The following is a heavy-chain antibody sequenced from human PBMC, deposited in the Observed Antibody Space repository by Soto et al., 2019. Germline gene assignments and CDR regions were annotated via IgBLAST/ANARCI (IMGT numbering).Heavy chain of an antibody. D-gene: IGHD3-10*01. CDR1: GGSISSYY. V-gene: IGHV4-59*01. CDR3: AREPRSYLGQADWFDP. J-gene: IGHJ5*02. Sequence: SETLSLTCTAAGGSISSYYWSWIPQPPRKGLEWIGYIYYSGSTNYNPSLKSRVTISVDTSKNQFSLKLSSVTAADTAVYSRAREPRSYLGQADWFDPWGRVPMVTV. CDR2: IYYSGST.